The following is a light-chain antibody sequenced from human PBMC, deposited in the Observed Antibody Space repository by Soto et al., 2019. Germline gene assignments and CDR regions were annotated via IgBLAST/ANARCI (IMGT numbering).Light chain of an antibody. Sequence: QSVLTQPASVSGSPGQSITISCTGTSSDVGGYNYVSWYQQHPGKAPKLMIYDVSNRPSGVSNRFSGSKSGNTASLTISEFQAEDEADYYCSSYTSSSSPYAFGAGTKATVL. CDR1: SSDVGGYNY. J-gene: IGLJ1*01. V-gene: IGLV2-14*01. CDR2: DVS. CDR3: SSYTSSSSPYA.